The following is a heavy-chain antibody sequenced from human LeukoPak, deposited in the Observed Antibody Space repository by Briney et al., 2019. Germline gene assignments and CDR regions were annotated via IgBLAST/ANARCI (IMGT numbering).Heavy chain of an antibody. J-gene: IGHJ4*02. D-gene: IGHD3-22*01. V-gene: IGHV3-53*01. CDR3: ARSEGYYDSSGYPD. CDR1: GFTVSSNY. CDR2: IYSGGST. Sequence: GGSLRLSCAASGFTVSSNYMSWVRQAPGGGVEGVSVIYSGGSTYYADSVKGRFTISRDNSKNTLYLQMNSLRAEDTAVYYCARSEGYYDSSGYPDWGQGTLVTVSS.